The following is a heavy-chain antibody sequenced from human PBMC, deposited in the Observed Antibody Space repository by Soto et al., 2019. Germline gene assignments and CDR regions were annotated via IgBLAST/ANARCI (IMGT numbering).Heavy chain of an antibody. CDR2: IFHSGNT. V-gene: IGHV4-38-2*02. CDR3: ATDSCRCGICPHDVLDI. J-gene: IGHJ3*02. D-gene: IGHD2-15*01. CDR1: GDSISSAYY. Sequence: PSETLSLTCAVSGDSISSAYYWGWIRQPPGKGLEWIGSIFHSGNTYYNSSLKSRVTISVDMSKNHFSLKLSSVTAADTAVYYCATDSCRCGICPHDVLDIWGQGTTVTV.